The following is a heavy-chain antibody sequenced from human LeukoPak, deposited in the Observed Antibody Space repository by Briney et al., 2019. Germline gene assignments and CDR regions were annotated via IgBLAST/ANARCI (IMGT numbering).Heavy chain of an antibody. CDR1: GGPISSSYY. CDR3: ARQYYYNRAIYSKLDY. CDR2: MYYSGST. D-gene: IGHD3-22*01. Sequence: PSETLSLTCTVSGGPISSSYYWGWIRQPPGKGLEWIGSMYYSGSTYYNPSLKSRVTISVDTSKNQFSLKLSSVTAADTAVYYCARQYYYNRAIYSKLDYWGQGTLVTVSS. V-gene: IGHV4-39*01. J-gene: IGHJ4*02.